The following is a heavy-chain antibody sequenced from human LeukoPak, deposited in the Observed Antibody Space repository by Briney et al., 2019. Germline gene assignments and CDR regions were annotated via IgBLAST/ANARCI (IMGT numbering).Heavy chain of an antibody. CDR1: GGSISGYY. D-gene: IGHD1-26*01. CDR3: ARRGASGNWFDP. Sequence: ASETLSLTCTVSGGSISGYYWSWIRQPPGKGLEWIGYIYTSGSTNYNPSLKSRVTISVDTSKNQVSLKLSSVTAAGTAVYYCARRGASGNWFDPWGQGTLVTVSS. J-gene: IGHJ5*02. V-gene: IGHV4-4*09. CDR2: IYTSGST.